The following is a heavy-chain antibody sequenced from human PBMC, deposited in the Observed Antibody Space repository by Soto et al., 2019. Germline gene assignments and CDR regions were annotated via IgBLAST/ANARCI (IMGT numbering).Heavy chain of an antibody. Sequence: GRSLRLSCAASGFTFSSYARSWVRQPPGKGLEWVSAISGSGGSTYYADSVKGRFTISRDNSKNTLYLQMNSLRAEDTAVSYWAIFSSSSYLIAYYFGDWGQGTLVRVYS. D-gene: IGHD6-13*01. V-gene: IGHV3-23*01. CDR1: GFTFSSYA. CDR3: AIFSSSSYLIAYYFGD. CDR2: ISGSGGST. J-gene: IGHJ4*02.